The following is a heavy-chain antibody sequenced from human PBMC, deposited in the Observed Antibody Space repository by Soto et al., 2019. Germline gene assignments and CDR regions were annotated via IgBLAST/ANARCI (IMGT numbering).Heavy chain of an antibody. CDR3: AREMWDTPDY. J-gene: IGHJ4*02. V-gene: IGHV3-11*01. Sequence: PGGSLRLSCAVSGFTLSNSYMTWIRQAPGKGLEWASYIRSSRNITDYADSVKGRFTIFRDNAKLYLEMNSLRAEDTAVYYCAREMWDTPDYWGPGTLVTVSS. D-gene: IGHD1-26*01. CDR1: GFTLSNSY. CDR2: IRSSRNIT.